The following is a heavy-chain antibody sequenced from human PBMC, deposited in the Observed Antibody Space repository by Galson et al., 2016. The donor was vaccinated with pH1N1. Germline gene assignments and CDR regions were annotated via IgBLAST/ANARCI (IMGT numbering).Heavy chain of an antibody. J-gene: IGHJ4*02. V-gene: IGHV5-51*03. CDR2: IFLGDSDT. Sequence: QSGAEVKKPGKSLKISCEVSGYSFTNYWIGWARQMPGRGLEWMGIIFLGDSDTRYSPSFQGQVTISADKSITTAYLQWSSLKASDTAIYYCAGRRGGLYYFDYWGQGSLVTVSS. CDR3: AGRRGGLYYFDY. D-gene: IGHD2-15*01. CDR1: GYSFTNYW.